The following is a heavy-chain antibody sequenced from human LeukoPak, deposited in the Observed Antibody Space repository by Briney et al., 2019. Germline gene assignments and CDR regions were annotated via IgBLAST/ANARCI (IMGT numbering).Heavy chain of an antibody. CDR1: GGSISSSSYY. CDR3: ARQDYRSTTSCSYYFDY. Sequence: SETLSLTCTVSGGSISSSSYYWGWIRQPPGKGLEWIGSIYYSGSTYYNPSLKSRVTISVDTSKNQFSLKLSSVTAADTAVYYCARQDYRSTTSCSYYFDYWGQGILLTVSS. D-gene: IGHD2-2*01. J-gene: IGHJ4*02. CDR2: IYYSGST. V-gene: IGHV4-39*01.